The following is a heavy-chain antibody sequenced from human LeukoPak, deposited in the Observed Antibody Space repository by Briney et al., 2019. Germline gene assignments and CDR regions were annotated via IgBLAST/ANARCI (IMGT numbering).Heavy chain of an antibody. Sequence: ASVKVSCKASGYTFTSYDINWVRQATGQGLEWMGWMNPNSGNTGYAQKFQGRVTITRNTSISTAYMELSSLRSEDTAVYYCARRQTHNYDILTGPFDYWGQGTLVTVSS. CDR3: ARRQTHNYDILTGPFDY. CDR2: MNPNSGNT. D-gene: IGHD3-9*01. V-gene: IGHV1-8*03. CDR1: GYTFTSYD. J-gene: IGHJ4*02.